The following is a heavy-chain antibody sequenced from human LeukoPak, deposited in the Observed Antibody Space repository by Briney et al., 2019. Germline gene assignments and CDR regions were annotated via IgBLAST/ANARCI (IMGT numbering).Heavy chain of an antibody. Sequence: PGGSLRLSCAASGFTFSSYSMNWVRQAPGKGLEWVSYISSSSSTIYYADSVKGRFTISRDNAKNSLYLQMNSLRAEDTAVYYCAREHIVVVTASYDMDVWGKGTTVTVSS. D-gene: IGHD2-21*02. CDR3: AREHIVVVTASYDMDV. CDR2: ISSSSSTI. CDR1: GFTFSSYS. J-gene: IGHJ6*03. V-gene: IGHV3-48*04.